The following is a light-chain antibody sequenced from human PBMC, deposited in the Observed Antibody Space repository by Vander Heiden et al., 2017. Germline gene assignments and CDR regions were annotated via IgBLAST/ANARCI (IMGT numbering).Light chain of an antibody. CDR1: TLGDKF. CDR2: QDY. Sequence: SFELTQPPSVSVSPGQTASITCSGDTLGDKFVCWYQKKPDQSPVLVIYQDYKRPSGIPERFSGSNSGNTATLTISGTQAFDEADYYCQSWDRSSFWVFGGGTKLTVL. J-gene: IGLJ3*02. CDR3: QSWDRSSFWV. V-gene: IGLV3-1*01.